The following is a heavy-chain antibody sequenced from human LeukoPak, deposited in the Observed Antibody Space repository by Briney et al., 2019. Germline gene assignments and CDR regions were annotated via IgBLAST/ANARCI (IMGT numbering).Heavy chain of an antibody. D-gene: IGHD2-21*01. Sequence: ASVEVSCKASGYTFSDYDVNWVRQAPGQGLEWMGWMNPTSGDTGYAQKFQGRVTMTRSMSKNTAYMELSRLRSEDTAVYFCARVVLNAVYYYYIDVWGKGTT. CDR2: MNPTSGDT. J-gene: IGHJ6*03. V-gene: IGHV1-8*01. CDR1: GYTFSDYD. CDR3: ARVVLNAVYYYYIDV.